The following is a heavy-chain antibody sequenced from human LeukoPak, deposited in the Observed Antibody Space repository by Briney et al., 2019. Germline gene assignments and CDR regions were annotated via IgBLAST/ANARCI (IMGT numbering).Heavy chain of an antibody. CDR3: AKRSSGWRRKYYFDY. D-gene: IGHD6-19*01. CDR2: ITASGTDT. CDR1: GFSVSTYP. J-gene: IGHJ4*02. Sequence: GGSLRLSCTASGFSVSTYPMAWVRQAPGKGLQWVSTITASGTDTFYADSVKGRFTISRDNSKNTLYLQMNSLRAEDTAVYYCAKRSSGWRRKYYFDYWGQGTLVTVSS. V-gene: IGHV3-23*01.